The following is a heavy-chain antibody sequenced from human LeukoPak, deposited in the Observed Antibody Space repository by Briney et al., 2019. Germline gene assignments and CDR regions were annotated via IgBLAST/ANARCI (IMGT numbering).Heavy chain of an antibody. CDR2: IYPGDSDT. V-gene: IGHV5-51*01. Sequence: GESLKISCKGSGYSFTTYWIGWVRQMPGKGLEWMGIIYPGDSDTRYSPSFQGQVTISADKSISTAYLQWSSLKASDTATYYCARSPGTQNFYYYYMDVWGKGTTVTVSS. CDR3: ARSPGTQNFYYYYMDV. CDR1: GYSFTTYW. J-gene: IGHJ6*03.